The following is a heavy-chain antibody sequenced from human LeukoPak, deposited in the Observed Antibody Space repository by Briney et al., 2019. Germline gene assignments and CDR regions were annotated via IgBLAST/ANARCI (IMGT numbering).Heavy chain of an antibody. CDR2: IGTGGNTI. J-gene: IGHJ4*02. V-gene: IGHV3-48*01. CDR1: GFTFGGYI. D-gene: IGHD6-19*01. Sequence: GGSLRLSCAASGFTFGGYIMNWVRQAPGKGLEWVSFIGTGGNTIYYADSVKGRFTVSRDNAKNSLYLQMNSLRAEDTAVYYCARDQWLDYWGQGILVTVSS. CDR3: ARDQWLDY.